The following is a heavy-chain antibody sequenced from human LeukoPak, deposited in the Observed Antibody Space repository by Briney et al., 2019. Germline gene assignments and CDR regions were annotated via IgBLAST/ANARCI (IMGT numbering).Heavy chain of an antibody. CDR3: ARARRLTYGMDV. V-gene: IGHV3-48*03. D-gene: IGHD6-19*01. J-gene: IGHJ6*02. CDR1: GFTFSSYE. CDR2: ISSSGSTI. Sequence: PGGSLRLSCAASGFTFSSYEMNWDRQAPGKGLEWVSYISSSGSTIYYADSVKGRFTISRDNAKNSPYLQMNSLRAEDTAVYYCARARRLTYGMDVWGQGTTVTVSS.